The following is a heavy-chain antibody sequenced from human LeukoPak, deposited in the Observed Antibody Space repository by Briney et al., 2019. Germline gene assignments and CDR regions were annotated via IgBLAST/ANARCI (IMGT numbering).Heavy chain of an antibody. CDR2: IYISGSN. D-gene: IGHD3-10*01. CDR3: AGYSSMVRGILGPFDY. Sequence: SETLSLTCTVSGGSISSYYWSWIRQPAGKGMEWIGCIYISGSNNYNTSLKRRATMSVDTSKNQFSLKLSSVTAADTAVYYCAGYSSMVRGILGPFDYWGQGTLVTVSS. J-gene: IGHJ4*02. CDR1: GGSISSYY. V-gene: IGHV4-59*10.